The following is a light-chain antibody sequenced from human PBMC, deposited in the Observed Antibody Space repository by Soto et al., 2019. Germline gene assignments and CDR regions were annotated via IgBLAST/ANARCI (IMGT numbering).Light chain of an antibody. J-gene: IGKJ2*01. CDR1: QSLEHSDGNTY. V-gene: IGKV2-30*02. CDR2: KIS. Sequence: VVMTQSPLFLPVTFGQPASISCRASQSLEHSDGNTYLSWFQQRPGQSPRRLMYKISNRDAGVPPRFSGSGSGTDFTLKITRVEAEDVGIYYCMQGTLWPYTFGQGTKLDIK. CDR3: MQGTLWPYT.